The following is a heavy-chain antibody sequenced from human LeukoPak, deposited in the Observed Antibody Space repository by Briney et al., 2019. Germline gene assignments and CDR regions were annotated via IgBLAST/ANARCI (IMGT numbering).Heavy chain of an antibody. CDR3: ARDGWYDFWSGYPAY. Sequence: GGSLRLSCAASGFTFSSYWLSWVRQAPGKGLEWVANIKQDGSEKYYVDSVKGRFTISRDNAKNSLYLQMNSLRAQDTAVYYCARDGWYDFWSGYPAYWGQGTLVTVSS. J-gene: IGHJ4*02. D-gene: IGHD3-3*01. CDR1: GFTFSSYW. CDR2: IKQDGSEK. V-gene: IGHV3-7*01.